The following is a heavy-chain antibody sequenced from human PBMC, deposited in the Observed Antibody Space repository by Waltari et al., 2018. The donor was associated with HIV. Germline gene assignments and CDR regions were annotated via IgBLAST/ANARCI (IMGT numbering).Heavy chain of an antibody. CDR3: ASHPVPYCGNRRCYGGF. J-gene: IGHJ4*02. Sequence: EVQLLESGGALVQPGGSLRLSCAGSGFTFVSYAMSWVRQAAGKGLEWVSSIRATGATTDYSDSVKGRFTISRDNSKNTLYVQMNSLLVEDTAIYYCASHPVPYCGNRRCYGGFWGQGTLVTVSS. V-gene: IGHV3-23*01. CDR2: IRATGATT. CDR1: GFTFVSYA. D-gene: IGHD2-21*01.